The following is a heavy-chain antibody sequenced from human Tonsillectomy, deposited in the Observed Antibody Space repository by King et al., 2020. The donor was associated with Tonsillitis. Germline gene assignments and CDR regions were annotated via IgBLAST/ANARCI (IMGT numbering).Heavy chain of an antibody. CDR2: ISWNSGSI. J-gene: IGHJ6*02. CDR3: AKEKGLAAPLGRDV. Sequence: VQLVESGGGLVQPGRSLRLSCAASGFTFDDYAMHWVRQAPGKGLEGVAGISWNSGSIGYADSVKGRFTISREKAKNSLDLQMNSLRAEDTTVYYCAKEKGLAAPLGRDVWGQGTPVTVSS. CDR1: GFTFDDYA. V-gene: IGHV3-9*01. D-gene: IGHD6-13*01.